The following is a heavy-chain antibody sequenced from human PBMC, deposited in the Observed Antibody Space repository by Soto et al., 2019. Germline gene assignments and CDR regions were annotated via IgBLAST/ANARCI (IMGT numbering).Heavy chain of an antibody. CDR2: ISADNGNT. J-gene: IGHJ4*02. D-gene: IGHD3-3*01. CDR1: GYTFTSYG. Sequence: QVPLVQSGAEVKKPGASVQVSCKASGYTFTSYGISWVRQAPGQGLEWMGWISADNGNTNYAQKLQGRGTMTTVTSTSTASMELRSLSSADTAVYYCARGSETDSYYDLWSGYYSYFDYWGQGTLLTVSS. CDR3: ARGSETDSYYDLWSGYYSYFDY. V-gene: IGHV1-18*01.